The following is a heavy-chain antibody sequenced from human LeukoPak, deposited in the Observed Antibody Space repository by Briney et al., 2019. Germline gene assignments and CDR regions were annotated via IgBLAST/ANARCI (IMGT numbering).Heavy chain of an antibody. D-gene: IGHD6-13*01. Sequence: GGSLRLSCAASGFTFSSYGMHWVRQAPGKGLEWVAVISYDGSNKYYADSVKGRFTISRDNSKNTLYLQMNSLRAEDTAVYYCAKDYSSSWEYYFDYWGRGTLVTVSS. J-gene: IGHJ4*02. CDR2: ISYDGSNK. CDR3: AKDYSSSWEYYFDY. CDR1: GFTFSSYG. V-gene: IGHV3-30*18.